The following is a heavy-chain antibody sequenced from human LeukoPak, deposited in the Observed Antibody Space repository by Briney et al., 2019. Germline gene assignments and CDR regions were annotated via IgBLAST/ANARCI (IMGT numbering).Heavy chain of an antibody. CDR3: ARHNHFDPYFFDY. D-gene: IGHD3-9*01. CDR1: GGSFSGYY. J-gene: IGHJ4*02. Sequence: PSETLSLTCDVYGGSFSGYYWSWIRQPPGKGLEWIGEINHSGSTNYNPSLKSRVTISVDTSKNHFSLRLSSVTAADTAVYYCARHNHFDPYFFDYWGQGTLVTVSS. V-gene: IGHV4-34*01. CDR2: INHSGST.